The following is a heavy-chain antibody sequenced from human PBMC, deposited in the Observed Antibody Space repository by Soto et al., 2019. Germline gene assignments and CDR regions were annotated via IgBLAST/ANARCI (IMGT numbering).Heavy chain of an antibody. CDR2: ISSSSSYI. D-gene: IGHD5-12*01. J-gene: IGHJ4*02. Sequence: GGSLRLSCAASGFTFSSYSMNWVRQAPGKGLEWVSSISSSSSYIYYADSVKGRFTISRDNAKNSLYLQMNSLRAEDTAVYYCARVREYSGYDPFDYWGQGTLVTVSS. V-gene: IGHV3-21*01. CDR1: GFTFSSYS. CDR3: ARVREYSGYDPFDY.